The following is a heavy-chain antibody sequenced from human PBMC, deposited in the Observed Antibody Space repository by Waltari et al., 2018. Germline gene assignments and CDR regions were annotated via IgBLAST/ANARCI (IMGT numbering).Heavy chain of an antibody. J-gene: IGHJ6*02. D-gene: IGHD1-1*01. CDR3: ARVAQRTYRSPVPGRDYYYGMDV. CDR1: GFTFGTYR. CDR2: ISSDDSMT. V-gene: IGHV3-74*01. Sequence: EEKVVASAGGLVQPGASLRLSCSASGFTFGTYRIHWVRQPPGRGLVWVSGISSDDSMTSYADSVKGRFTISRDNAKKTLYLQMNRLRAEDTAVYYCARVAQRTYRSPVPGRDYYYGMDVWGQGTTVTVSS.